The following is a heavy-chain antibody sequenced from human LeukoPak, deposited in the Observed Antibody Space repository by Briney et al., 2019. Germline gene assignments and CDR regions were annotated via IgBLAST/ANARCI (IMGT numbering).Heavy chain of an antibody. CDR3: VRDMTTVTTYYLDH. CDR1: GFTFSSYS. V-gene: IGHV3-21*01. CDR2: ISGRSRNS. J-gene: IGHJ1*01. Sequence: GGSLTLSCAVSGFTFSSYSMNWVRQAPGKGLEWVSSISGRSRNSYYADSVKGRFTISRDEAENSLYLQMNSLRAEDTAVYYCVRDMTTVTTYYLDHWGKGTMVTVSS. D-gene: IGHD4-17*01.